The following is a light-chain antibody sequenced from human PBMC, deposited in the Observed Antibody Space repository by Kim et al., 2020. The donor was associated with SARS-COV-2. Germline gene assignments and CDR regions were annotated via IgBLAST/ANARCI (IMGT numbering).Light chain of an antibody. CDR3: NSRDTSGIAF. CDR2: GKN. V-gene: IGLV3-19*01. J-gene: IGLJ2*01. Sequence: SSELTQDPAVSVALGQTVRITCQGDSLRSYYASWYQQKPGQAPVLVIYGKNNRPSGIPDRFSGSSSGNTASLTITGAQADDEADYYCNSRDTSGIAFFGG. CDR1: SLRSYY.